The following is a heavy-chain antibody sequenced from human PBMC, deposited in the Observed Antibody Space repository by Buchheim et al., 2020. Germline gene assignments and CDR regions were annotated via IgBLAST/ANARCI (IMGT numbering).Heavy chain of an antibody. CDR1: GFTFSSYA. D-gene: IGHD1-26*01. V-gene: IGHV3-23*04. Sequence: EVQLVESGGGLVQPGGSLRLSCVASGFTFSSYAMSWVRQAPGKGLEWVSVTSGSGGSAYHADSVKGRITISRDNSNNTLYLQMNSLRAEDTAVYYWAKELLPSYYYYGMDVWGQGTT. CDR3: AKELLPSYYYYGMDV. CDR2: TSGSGGSA. J-gene: IGHJ6*02.